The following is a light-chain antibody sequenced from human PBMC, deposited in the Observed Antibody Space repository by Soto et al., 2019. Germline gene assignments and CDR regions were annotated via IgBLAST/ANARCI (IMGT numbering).Light chain of an antibody. CDR2: RNN. CDR1: SSNIGSNY. CDR3: AAWDDSLSGPG. Sequence: QSVLTQPPSASGTPGQRVTISCSGSSSNIGSNYVYWYQQLPGTAPKLLIYRNNQRPSGVPDRFSGSKSGTSASLAISGRRSEDEADYYGAAWDDSLSGPGFGGGTKLTV. J-gene: IGLJ2*01. V-gene: IGLV1-47*01.